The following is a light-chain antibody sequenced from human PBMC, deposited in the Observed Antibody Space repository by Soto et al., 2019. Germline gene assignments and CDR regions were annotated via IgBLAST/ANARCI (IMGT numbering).Light chain of an antibody. V-gene: IGKV2-28*01. Sequence: EIVMTQSPLSLPVTPGEPASISCRSSQSLLYSNGYNYLDWYLQKPGQSPQLLIYLGSNRASGVPDRFSGSGSGTHFTLKISRVEAEDVGIYYCMQALQTPGTFGPGTKVEIK. CDR2: LGS. CDR1: QSLLYSNGYNY. CDR3: MQALQTPGT. J-gene: IGKJ3*01.